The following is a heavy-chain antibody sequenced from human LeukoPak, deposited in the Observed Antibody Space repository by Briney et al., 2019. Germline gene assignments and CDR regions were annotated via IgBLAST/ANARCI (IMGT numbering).Heavy chain of an antibody. CDR2: IYTPGTN. Sequence: SETLSLTXTVSAGSIKSGDYYWSWIRQPAGKGLEWIGRIYTPGTNYNYNPSLKSRVTISIDTSKNQFSLKLTSVTAADTAVYYCARGIGTSYDSSRDAFDIWGQGTMVTVSS. V-gene: IGHV4-61*02. J-gene: IGHJ3*02. CDR1: AGSIKSGDYY. CDR3: ARGIGTSYDSSRDAFDI. D-gene: IGHD3-22*01.